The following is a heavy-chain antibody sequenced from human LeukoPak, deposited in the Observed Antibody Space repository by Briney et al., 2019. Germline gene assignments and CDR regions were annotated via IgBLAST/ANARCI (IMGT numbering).Heavy chain of an antibody. V-gene: IGHV3-21*01. CDR3: ARDGTVVPAAPPGVDY. J-gene: IGHJ4*02. CDR1: GFPFSCFS. D-gene: IGHD2-2*01. Sequence: GSLRPSFAASGFPFSCFSMKWVRPAPGKGPEWVPSNSSSSSYIYYADSVKGRFTISRDNAKNSLYLQMNSLRAEDTAVYYCARDGTVVPAAPPGVDYWGQGTLVTVSS. CDR2: NSSSSSYI.